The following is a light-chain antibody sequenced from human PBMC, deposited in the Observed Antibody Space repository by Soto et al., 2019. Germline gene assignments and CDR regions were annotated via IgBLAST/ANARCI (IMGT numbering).Light chain of an antibody. CDR1: QSVSSSY. CDR2: GAS. CDR3: QQYGSSPPYT. V-gene: IGKV3-20*01. Sequence: EIVLTQSPGTLSLSPGDRATLSCRASQSVSSSYLAWYQQKPGQAPRLLIYGASSRATGIPDRFSGCGSGTYLTLTISRLEPEVFAGYYCQQYGSSPPYTYGQGTKQELK. J-gene: IGKJ2*01.